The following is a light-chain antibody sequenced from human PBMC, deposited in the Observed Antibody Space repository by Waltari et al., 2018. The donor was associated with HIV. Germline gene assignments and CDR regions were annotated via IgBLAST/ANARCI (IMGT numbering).Light chain of an antibody. CDR1: SCYSNYK. V-gene: IGLV9-49*01. CDR3: GADHGSGSNWV. Sequence: QPVLTQPPSASASLGASVTLPCTLSSCYSNYKVDWYQQRPGKGPRFVMRVGTGGIVGSKGDGIPDRFSVLGSGLNRYLTINNIQEEDESDYYCGADHGSGSNWVFGGGTKLTVL. J-gene: IGLJ2*01. CDR2: VGTGGIVG.